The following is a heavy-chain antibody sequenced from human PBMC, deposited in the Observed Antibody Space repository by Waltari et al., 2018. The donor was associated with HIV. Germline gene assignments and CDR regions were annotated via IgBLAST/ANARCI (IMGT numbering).Heavy chain of an antibody. D-gene: IGHD3-22*01. CDR1: GLAVINNY. Sequence: EVQLVESGGGLIQPGGSLRLACAATGLAVINNYMYRVRRAPGKGLEWVSLIYSNPTTYYADSVKGRFTISRDNSKNTLYLQMNSLRADDTAVYFCATVLVRTSWVITTAPFDYWGQGTLVIVSS. CDR3: ATVLVRTSWVITTAPFDY. J-gene: IGHJ4*02. V-gene: IGHV3-53*01. CDR2: IYSNPTT.